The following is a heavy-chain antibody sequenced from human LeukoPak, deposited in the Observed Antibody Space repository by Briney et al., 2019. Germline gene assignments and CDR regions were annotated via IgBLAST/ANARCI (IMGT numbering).Heavy chain of an antibody. J-gene: IGHJ4*02. V-gene: IGHV4-30-4*08. CDR1: GFTFSSYTMH. Sequence: LRLSCAASGFTFSSYTMHWIRQPPGKGLEWIGYIYYSGSTYYNPSLKSRVTISVDTSKNQFSLKLSSVTAADTAVYYCASVGIAAAYWGQGTLVTVSS. CDR3: ASVGIAAAY. D-gene: IGHD6-13*01. CDR2: IYYSGST.